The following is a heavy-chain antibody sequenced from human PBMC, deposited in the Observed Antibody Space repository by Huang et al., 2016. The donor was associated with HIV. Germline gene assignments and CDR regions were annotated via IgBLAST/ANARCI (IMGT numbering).Heavy chain of an antibody. D-gene: IGHD3-10*01. V-gene: IGHV3-74*01. CDR2: IKSDGSST. J-gene: IGHJ4*02. Sequence: EVQLVESGGGLVQPGGSLRLSCAASGFTFSSYWVHWVRQVPGKGLGWVSHIKSDGSSTSYADSVKGRFTISRDNAKNTLYLQMNSLRAEDTAVYYCARGSRQGKYYYGSGTAYWGQGTLVTVSS. CDR3: ARGSRQGKYYYGSGTAY. CDR1: GFTFSSYW.